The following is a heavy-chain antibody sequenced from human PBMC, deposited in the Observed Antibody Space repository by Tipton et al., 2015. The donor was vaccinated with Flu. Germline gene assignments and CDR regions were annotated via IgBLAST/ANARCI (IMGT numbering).Heavy chain of an antibody. J-gene: IGHJ4*02. V-gene: IGHV3-30*03. CDR3: AVLGAVAGGPVFDY. D-gene: IGHD6-19*01. CDR1: GFTFSSYG. CDR2: ISYDGSNK. Sequence: SLRLSCAASGFTFSSYGMHWVRQAPGKGPEWVAVISYDGSNKYYADSVKGRFTISRDNSKNTLYLQMNSLRAEDTAVYYCAVLGAVAGGPVFDYWGQGTLVTVSS.